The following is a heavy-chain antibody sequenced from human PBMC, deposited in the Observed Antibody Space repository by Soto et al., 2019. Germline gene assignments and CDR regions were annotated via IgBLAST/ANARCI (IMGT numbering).Heavy chain of an antibody. CDR1: GYSFTSYW. CDR2: IDPSDSYT. D-gene: IGHD3-10*01. V-gene: IGHV5-10-1*01. Sequence: GESLKISCKGSGYSFTSYWISWVRQMPGKGLEWMGRIDPSDSYTNYSPSFQGHVTISADKSISTAYLQWSSLKASDTAMYYCARRTYYYGSGSPVDLDYWGQGTLVTVSS. CDR3: ARRTYYYGSGSPVDLDY. J-gene: IGHJ4*02.